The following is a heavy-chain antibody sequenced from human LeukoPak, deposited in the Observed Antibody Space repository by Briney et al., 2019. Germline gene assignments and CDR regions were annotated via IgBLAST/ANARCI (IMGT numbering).Heavy chain of an antibody. CDR3: ARLSPYLGSGSSAFPDDF. V-gene: IGHV4-39*01. CDR2: INYSGST. J-gene: IGHJ4*02. CDR1: GGPIITSRYY. Sequence: SETLSLTCTVSGGPIITSRYYWGWLRQPPGRGLEWIGSINYSGSTYYNPSLKSRVTISVHTSKNQFSLKLSSVTAADTAVYYCARLSPYLGSGSSAFPDDFWGQGTLVTVSS. D-gene: IGHD3-10*01.